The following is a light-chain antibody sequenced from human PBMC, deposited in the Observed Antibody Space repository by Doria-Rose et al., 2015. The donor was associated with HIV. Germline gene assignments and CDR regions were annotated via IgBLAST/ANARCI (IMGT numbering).Light chain of an antibody. Sequence: DIRVTLSPESLGMSLGERATLNCTSNQSLLYTSKNYLAWYQQKPGQPPKLLIYWASTRQSGVPARFSGSGSGTDFTLTISSLEAEDVAVYYCQQYYDTPSFGPGTTVDIK. CDR1: QSLLYTSKNY. CDR3: QQYYDTPS. J-gene: IGKJ3*01. V-gene: IGKV4-1*01. CDR2: WAS.